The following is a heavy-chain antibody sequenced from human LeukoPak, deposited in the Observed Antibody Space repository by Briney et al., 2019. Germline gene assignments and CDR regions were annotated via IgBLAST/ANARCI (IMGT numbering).Heavy chain of an antibody. CDR2: ISGSGGST. J-gene: IGHJ4*02. CDR3: ARDFNNAIAAAGDY. V-gene: IGHV3-23*01. CDR1: GFTFSSYA. D-gene: IGHD6-13*01. Sequence: GGSLRLSCAASGFTFSSYAMSWVRQAPGKGLEWVSAISGSGGSTYYADSVKGRFTISRDNSKNTLYLQMNSLRAEDTAVYYCARDFNNAIAAAGDYLGQGTLVTVSS.